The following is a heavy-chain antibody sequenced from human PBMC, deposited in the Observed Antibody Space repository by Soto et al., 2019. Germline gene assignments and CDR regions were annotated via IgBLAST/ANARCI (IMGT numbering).Heavy chain of an antibody. CDR2: IKFDGSST. V-gene: IGHV3-74*01. CDR3: ARGAKNIYAMDV. J-gene: IGHJ6*02. CDR1: GFAFSTYW. Sequence: GGSLRLSCAASGFAFSTYWMHWVRQAPGKGLLWVAHIKFDGSSTYSADSVKGRFTISRDDAKNTLYLQMNGLRVDDTAVYYCARGAKNIYAMDVWGQGTTVTVSS.